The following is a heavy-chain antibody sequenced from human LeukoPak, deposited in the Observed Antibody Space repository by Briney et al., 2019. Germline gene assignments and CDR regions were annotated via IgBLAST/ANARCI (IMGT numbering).Heavy chain of an antibody. CDR2: ISYDGSNK. CDR3: AKDYEPLVGVHRWGDWFDP. V-gene: IGHV3-30*04. CDR1: GFTFSSYA. Sequence: GGSLRLSCAASGFTFSSYAMHWVRQAPGKGLEWVAVISYDGSNKYYADSVKGRFTISRDNSKNTLYLQMNSLRAEDTAVYYCAKDYEPLVGVHRWGDWFDPWGQGTLVIVSS. D-gene: IGHD1-26*01. J-gene: IGHJ5*02.